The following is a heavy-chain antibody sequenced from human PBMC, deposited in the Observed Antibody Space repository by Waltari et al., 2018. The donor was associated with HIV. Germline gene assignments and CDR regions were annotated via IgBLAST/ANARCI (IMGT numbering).Heavy chain of an antibody. V-gene: IGHV1-18*01. D-gene: IGHD3-22*01. Sequence: QVQLVQSGAEVKKPGASVKVSCKASGYTFTSYGISWVRQAPGQGLEWMGWISAYNGNTNYAQKRQGRVTMTTDTSTSTAYMELRSLRSDDTAVYYCARDSTYYYDSSGSPLASWGQGTLVTVSS. CDR3: ARDSTYYYDSSGSPLAS. J-gene: IGHJ4*02. CDR2: ISAYNGNT. CDR1: GYTFTSYG.